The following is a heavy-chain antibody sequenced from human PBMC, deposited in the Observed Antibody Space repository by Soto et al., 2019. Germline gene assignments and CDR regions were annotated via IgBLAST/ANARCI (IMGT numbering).Heavy chain of an antibody. CDR2: IGTYNGDT. CDR1: GYTFTSYG. J-gene: IGHJ6*02. V-gene: IGHV1-18*01. D-gene: IGHD3-10*01. CDR3: ASRMVRYGMDV. Sequence: GASVKVSCKASGYTFTSYGISWVRQAPGQGLGWLGWIGTYNGDTNYAQNFQGRVTMTTDTSTRTVYMELRSLRSVDSAVYCCASRMVRYGMDVWGQGTTVTVSS.